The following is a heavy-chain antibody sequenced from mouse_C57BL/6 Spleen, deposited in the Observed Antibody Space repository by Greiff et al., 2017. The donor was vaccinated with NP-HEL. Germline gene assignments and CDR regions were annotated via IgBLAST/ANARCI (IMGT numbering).Heavy chain of an antibody. V-gene: IGHV5-9*01. Sequence: EVHLVESGGGLVKPGGSLKLSCAASGFTFSSYTMSWVRQTPEKRLEWVATISGGGGNTYYPDSVKGRFPISRDNAKNTLYLQMSSLRSEDTALYYCARGNWDDAMDYWGQGTSVTVSS. CDR3: ARGNWDDAMDY. J-gene: IGHJ4*01. CDR2: ISGGGGNT. D-gene: IGHD4-1*01. CDR1: GFTFSSYT.